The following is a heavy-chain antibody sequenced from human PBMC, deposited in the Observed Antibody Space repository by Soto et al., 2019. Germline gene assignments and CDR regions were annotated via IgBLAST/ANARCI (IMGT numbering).Heavy chain of an antibody. D-gene: IGHD2-21*02. CDR2: ICGRDGTT. CDR1: GFTLTNYA. V-gene: IGHV3-23*01. Sequence: GGSLRLSCAASGFTLTNYAMSWVRQAPGKGLEWVLAICGRDGTTYYADLVKGRFTISRDISKNTLYLQMNSLRAEDTAVYYCEQNGQYCGGDCYFDNWGQGTLVTVSS. CDR3: EQNGQYCGGDCYFDN. J-gene: IGHJ5*02.